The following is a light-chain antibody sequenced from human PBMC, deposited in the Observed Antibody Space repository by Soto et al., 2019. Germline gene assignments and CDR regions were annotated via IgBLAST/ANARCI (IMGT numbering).Light chain of an antibody. CDR2: GAS. CDR1: QSVSSN. J-gene: IGKJ4*01. Sequence: EKALTQSPVTLSLSPGERATLSCRASQSVSSNLAWYQQRPGQAPRLLIYGASTRASGVPDRFSGSGSGTEFSLTISSLQSEDSAVYYCQQYDVWPALTLGGGTKVNI. CDR3: QQYDVWPALT. V-gene: IGKV3-15*01.